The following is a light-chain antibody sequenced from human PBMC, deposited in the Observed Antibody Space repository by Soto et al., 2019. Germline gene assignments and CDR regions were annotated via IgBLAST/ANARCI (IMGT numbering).Light chain of an antibody. V-gene: IGKV1-12*01. CDR1: RDISNS. Sequence: DIQMTQSPSSVSASVGDRLTITCRASRDISNSLAWYQQTPGKAPKLLLRGASSLHRGVPSRFSGGGAGTHFILTISNLQPEDFATYYCQQFNSLFGQGTRLEIK. J-gene: IGKJ5*01. CDR2: GAS. CDR3: QQFNSL.